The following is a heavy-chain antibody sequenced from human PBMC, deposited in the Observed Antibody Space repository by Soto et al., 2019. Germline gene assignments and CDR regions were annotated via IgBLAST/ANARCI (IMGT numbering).Heavy chain of an antibody. CDR3: ARDGTLYDSSAYYYLY. J-gene: IGHJ4*02. CDR1: GGTFSRYT. Sequence: SVKVSCKASGGTFSRYTITWVRQAPGQGLEWMGGVTPMFGTPNYAQKFQGRVTITADESTSTAYMELSSLRSEDTAMYYCARDGTLYDSSAYYYLYWGQGTLVTVSS. V-gene: IGHV1-69*13. CDR2: VTPMFGTP. D-gene: IGHD3-22*01.